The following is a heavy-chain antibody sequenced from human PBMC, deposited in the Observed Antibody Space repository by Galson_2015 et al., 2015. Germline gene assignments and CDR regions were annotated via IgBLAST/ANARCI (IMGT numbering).Heavy chain of an antibody. J-gene: IGHJ4*02. V-gene: IGHV3-33*03. CDR3: VKGGWADN. D-gene: IGHD1-26*01. CDR1: GFTFSSYG. Sequence: SLRLSCAASGFTFSSYGMHWVRQAPGKGLEWVALIWYDGSNKYYTDSVKGRFTISRDNSKDTLHLQMDSLRAEDTAVYYCVKGGWADNWGQGTLVTVSS. CDR2: IWYDGSNK.